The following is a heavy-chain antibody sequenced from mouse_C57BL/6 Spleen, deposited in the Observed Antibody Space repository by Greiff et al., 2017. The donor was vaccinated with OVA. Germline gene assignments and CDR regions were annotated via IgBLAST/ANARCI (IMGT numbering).Heavy chain of an antibody. V-gene: IGHV1-50*01. J-gene: IGHJ1*03. CDR1: GYTFTSYW. Sequence: QVQLKQPGTELVKPGASVKLSCKASGYTFTSYWMQWVKQRPGQGLEWIGEIDPSDSYTNYNQKFKGKATMTVDTSSSTAYMQLSSLTSEDSAVYYCARSRNYSYFDVWGTGTTVTVSS. CDR2: IDPSDSYT. CDR3: ARSRNYSYFDV.